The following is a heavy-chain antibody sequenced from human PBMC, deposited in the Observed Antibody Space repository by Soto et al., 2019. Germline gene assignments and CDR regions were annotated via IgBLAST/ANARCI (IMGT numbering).Heavy chain of an antibody. CDR1: GGAFSSSA. CDR2: IIPIFGTA. CDR3: AKNADRGSSSWPGYYGMDV. J-gene: IGHJ6*02. D-gene: IGHD6-13*01. V-gene: IGHV1-69*13. Sequence: ASLKVSCKASGGAFSSSAISWVRQAPGQGLEWMGGIIPIFGTANYAQKFQGRVMITADESTSTAYMELSSLRSEDTAVYYCAKNADRGSSSWPGYYGMDVWGQGTTVTVSS.